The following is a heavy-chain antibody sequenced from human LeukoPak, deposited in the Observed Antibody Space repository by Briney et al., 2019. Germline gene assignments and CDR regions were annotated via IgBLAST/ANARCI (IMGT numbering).Heavy chain of an antibody. CDR2: ISGSSYYI. J-gene: IGHJ4*02. Sequence: MTGGSLRLSCVASGFTFSSYTMNWVRQTPGKGLEWVSSISGSSYYIYYADSVRGRFTISRDNAENSVYLQMNSLRAEDTAVYYCAKDVRRTTVVTTFDYWGQGTLVTVSS. CDR1: GFTFSSYT. V-gene: IGHV3-21*04. D-gene: IGHD4-23*01. CDR3: AKDVRRTTVVTTFDY.